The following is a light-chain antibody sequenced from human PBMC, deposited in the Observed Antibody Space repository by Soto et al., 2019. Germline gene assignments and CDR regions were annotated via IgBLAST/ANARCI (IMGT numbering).Light chain of an antibody. J-gene: IGLJ1*01. CDR2: EGT. V-gene: IGLV2-23*01. CDR1: NSDVGTHNL. CDR3: CSYALL. Sequence: QSVLTQPASVSGSPGQSITISCTGTNSDVGTHNLVSWYQQHPGKAPKLLIYEGTKRPSGVSNRFSGSKSGNTASLTISGLQAEDEADYYCCSYALLFGTGTKVTVL.